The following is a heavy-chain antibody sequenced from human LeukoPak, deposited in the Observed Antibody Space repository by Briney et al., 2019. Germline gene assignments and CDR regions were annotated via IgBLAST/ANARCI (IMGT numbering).Heavy chain of an antibody. CDR2: FYYSGST. CDR1: GGSISSYY. Sequence: SETLSLTCTVSGGSISSYYWSWIRQPPGKGLEWIGYFYYSGSTNYNPSLKSRVTISVDTSKNQFSLRLSSVTAADTAVYYRARGYYDSSGYYPHLNYYYYGMDVWGQGTTVTVSS. J-gene: IGHJ6*02. D-gene: IGHD3-22*01. V-gene: IGHV4-59*01. CDR3: ARGYYDSSGYYPHLNYYYYGMDV.